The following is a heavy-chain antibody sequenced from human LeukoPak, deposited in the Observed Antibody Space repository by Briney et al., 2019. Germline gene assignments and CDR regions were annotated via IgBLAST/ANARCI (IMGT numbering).Heavy chain of an antibody. V-gene: IGHV4-39*07. CDR1: GGSISSSSYY. Sequence: SETLSLTCTVSGGSISSSSYYWGWIRQPPGKGLEWIGSIYYSGSTYYNPSLKSRVTISVDTSKNQFSLKLSSVTAADTAVYYCARRLGGFAAAGTGHFDYWGQGTLVTVSS. CDR2: IYYSGST. D-gene: IGHD6-13*01. J-gene: IGHJ4*02. CDR3: ARRLGGFAAAGTGHFDY.